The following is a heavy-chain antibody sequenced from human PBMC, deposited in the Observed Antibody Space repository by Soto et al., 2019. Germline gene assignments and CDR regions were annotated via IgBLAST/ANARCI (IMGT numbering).Heavy chain of an antibody. CDR3: AEGPPEPHNNFGY. Sequence: GGSRRLSCAASGGTFSRYSMNGVRQAPGKGLEWVAVISYDGSNKYYADSVKGRFTISRDNSKNTLYLQMNSLRAEDTAVYYCAEGPPEPHNNFGYWGQGTLVTIPS. J-gene: IGHJ4*02. V-gene: IGHV3-30*18. CDR1: GGTFSRYS. D-gene: IGHD1-20*01. CDR2: ISYDGSNK.